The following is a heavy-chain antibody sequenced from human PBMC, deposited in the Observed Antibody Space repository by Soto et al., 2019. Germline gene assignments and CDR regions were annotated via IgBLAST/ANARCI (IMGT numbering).Heavy chain of an antibody. D-gene: IGHD6-25*01. V-gene: IGHV4-39*01. CDR3: AAVVPAARVDY. CDR1: GGSMRTPKYY. J-gene: IGHJ4*02. CDR2: IYYSGTT. Sequence: QLQLQESGPGLVKPSTTLSLTCNVSGGSMRTPKYYWVWIRQPPGKGLEGIGSIYYSGTTCYSPFLKSRVAIPADTSKNQFSLVLDSVAAADTAVYFCAAVVPAARVDYWGQGALITVSS.